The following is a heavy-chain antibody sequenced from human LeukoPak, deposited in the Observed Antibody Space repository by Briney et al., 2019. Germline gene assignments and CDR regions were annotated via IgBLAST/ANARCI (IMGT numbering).Heavy chain of an antibody. V-gene: IGHV3-23*01. CDR3: ARSRSGGY. Sequence: QPGGSLRLSCAASGFTFSTYAMNWVRQAPGKGLEWVSAISGSGGNTYYADSVKGRFTISRDNLKNSLYLQMNSLRAEDTAIYYCARSRSGGYWGQGTLVTVSS. D-gene: IGHD1-26*01. CDR1: GFTFSTYA. J-gene: IGHJ4*02. CDR2: ISGSGGNT.